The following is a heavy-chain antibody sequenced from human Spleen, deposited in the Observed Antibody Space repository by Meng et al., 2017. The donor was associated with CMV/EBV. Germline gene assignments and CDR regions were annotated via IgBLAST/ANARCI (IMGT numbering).Heavy chain of an antibody. Sequence: GESLKISCAASGFTFSSFWMSWVRQAPGKGLEWIAYISSSSSTIYYADSVKGRFTISRDNAENALLLQMNSLRAEDTAFYHCARGGPLHFSNSSGYYPYYFDYWGQGLLVTVSS. CDR1: GFTFSSFW. CDR3: ARGGPLHFSNSSGYYPYYFDY. CDR2: ISSSSSTI. D-gene: IGHD3-22*01. J-gene: IGHJ4*02. V-gene: IGHV3-48*04.